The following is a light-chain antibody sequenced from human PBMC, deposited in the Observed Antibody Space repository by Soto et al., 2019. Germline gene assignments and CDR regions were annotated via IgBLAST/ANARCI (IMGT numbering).Light chain of an antibody. Sequence: QSVLTQPASVSGSPGQSITISCTGTSSDVGGHNYVSWYQQHPGKAPRVLIYEVNDRPSGVSYRFSGSKSGNTASLTISGLQADDEADYYCSSYTISNTMIFGGGTKLTVL. J-gene: IGLJ2*01. V-gene: IGLV2-14*01. CDR2: EVN. CDR3: SSYTISNTMI. CDR1: SSDVGGHNY.